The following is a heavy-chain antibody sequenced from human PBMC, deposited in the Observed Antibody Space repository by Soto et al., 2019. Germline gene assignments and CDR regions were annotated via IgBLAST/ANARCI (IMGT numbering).Heavy chain of an antibody. D-gene: IGHD2-2*01. CDR2: VYYTGTT. CDR3: ARNWNLALVPAAYFDS. Sequence: PSETLSLTCTVSNFSVLTSIYYWAWIRQPPGKGLEWVGTVYYTGTTYYNPSLQSRVTISIDTSKNQFSLNLNSVTAADTAVYYCARNWNLALVPAAYFDSWGQGTLVTAPQ. V-gene: IGHV4-39*01. J-gene: IGHJ4*02. CDR1: NFSVLTSIYY.